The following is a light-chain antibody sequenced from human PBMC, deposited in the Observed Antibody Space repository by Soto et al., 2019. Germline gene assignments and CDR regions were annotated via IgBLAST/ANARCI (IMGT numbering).Light chain of an antibody. CDR2: SAS. V-gene: IGKV1-39*01. CDR1: QSISSY. Sequence: DIQMTQSPSSLSASVGDRVTITCRASQSISSYLNWYQQKPGKAPNLLIYSASTLRSGVPSRFSGSGSGTDFTLTISSLQPEDFATYFCQQSYGSPLTFGGGTKVEIK. J-gene: IGKJ4*01. CDR3: QQSYGSPLT.